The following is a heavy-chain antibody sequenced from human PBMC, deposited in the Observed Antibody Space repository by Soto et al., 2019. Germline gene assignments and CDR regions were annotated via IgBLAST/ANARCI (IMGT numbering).Heavy chain of an antibody. Sequence: SETLSLTCAVSGGSISSSNWWSWVRQPPGKGLEWIGEIYHSGSTNYNPSLKSRVTISVDKSQNQFSLKLSSVTAADTAVYYCARDPHYYDSSGLGVDPWGQGTLVTVSS. CDR2: IYHSGST. D-gene: IGHD3-22*01. V-gene: IGHV4-4*02. CDR3: ARDPHYYDSSGLGVDP. CDR1: GGSISSSNW. J-gene: IGHJ5*02.